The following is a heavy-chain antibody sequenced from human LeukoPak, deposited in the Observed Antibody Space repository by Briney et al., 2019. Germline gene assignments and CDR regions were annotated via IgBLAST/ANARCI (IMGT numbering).Heavy chain of an antibody. CDR2: IYNGGTT. CDR1: GFTVSSYF. Sequence: GGSLSLSCAASGFTVSSYFMSWVRQAPGKGLEWISVIYNGGTTYYAHSVRGRLTISRDNSKNTLYLQMNSGRAEDTAVYYCARDGYGYNYMDVWGKGTTVTVSS. V-gene: IGHV3-53*01. CDR3: ARDGYGYNYMDV. D-gene: IGHD6-13*01. J-gene: IGHJ6*03.